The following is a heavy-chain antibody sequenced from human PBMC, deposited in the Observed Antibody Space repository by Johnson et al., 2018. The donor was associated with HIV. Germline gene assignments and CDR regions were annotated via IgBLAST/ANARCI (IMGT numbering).Heavy chain of an antibody. CDR3: AKGGEVWYCAFDF. CDR1: GFTVSSNY. Sequence: VQLVESGGGLVQPGGSLRLSCAASGFTVSSNYMNWVRQAPGKGLEWVSVIYSGGSTFYADSVKGRFTISRDNSKNTLYLQMNNLRAEDTAVYYCAKGGEVWYCAFDFWGQGTMAIVSS. CDR2: IYSGGST. D-gene: IGHD6-13*01. J-gene: IGHJ3*01. V-gene: IGHV3-66*01.